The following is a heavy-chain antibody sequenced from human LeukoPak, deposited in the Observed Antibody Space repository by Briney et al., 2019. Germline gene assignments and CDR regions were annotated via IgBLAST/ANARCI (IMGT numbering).Heavy chain of an antibody. J-gene: IGHJ4*02. V-gene: IGHV3-23*01. CDR1: GFTFSSYA. CDR2: ISGSGGST. Sequence: GGSLRLSCAASGFTFSSYAMNWVRQAPGKGLEWVSGISGSGGSTYYADSVKGRFTISRDNPKNTLYLQMNSLRAEDTAVYYCAKGETYYDFWSGYYMDYWGQGTLVTVSS. D-gene: IGHD3-3*01. CDR3: AKGETYYDFWSGYYMDY.